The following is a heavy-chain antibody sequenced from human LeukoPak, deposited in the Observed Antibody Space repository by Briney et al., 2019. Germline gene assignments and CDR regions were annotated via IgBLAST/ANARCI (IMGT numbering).Heavy chain of an antibody. CDR3: ARDRRFSRDY. Sequence: GGSLRLSCAASGFTFSSYWMHWVRQAPGKGLAWVSRINSDGSSTSYADSVKGRFTISRDNAKNTLYLQMNSLRAEDTAVYYCARDRRFSRDYWGQGTLVTVSS. CDR1: GFTFSSYW. D-gene: IGHD6-13*01. CDR2: INSDGSST. J-gene: IGHJ4*02. V-gene: IGHV3-74*01.